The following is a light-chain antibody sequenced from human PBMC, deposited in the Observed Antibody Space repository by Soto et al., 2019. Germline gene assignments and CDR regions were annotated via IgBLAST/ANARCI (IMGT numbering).Light chain of an antibody. J-gene: IGKJ1*01. CDR2: GAS. Sequence: EIVLTQSPGTLSLSPGERATLSCRASQSVSNNYLAWYQQKPGQARRLLIYGASSRTTGIPDRFSGSGSGTDFTLTVSRLEPEDFAVYYCQHFGSSPRTFGQGTKVEIK. V-gene: IGKV3-20*01. CDR3: QHFGSSPRT. CDR1: QSVSNNY.